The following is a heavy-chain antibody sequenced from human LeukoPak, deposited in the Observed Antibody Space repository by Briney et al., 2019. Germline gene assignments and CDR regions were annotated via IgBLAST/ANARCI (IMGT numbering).Heavy chain of an antibody. Sequence: SQTLSLTCAISGDSVSSNSAAWNWIRQSPSRGLEWLGRTYYRSKWSTDYAVSVKSRITVNPDTSKNQFSLKLSSVTAADTAVYYCARAYCSGGSCYSGFDYWGQGTLVTVSS. CDR3: ARAYCSGGSCYSGFDY. J-gene: IGHJ4*02. D-gene: IGHD2-15*01. V-gene: IGHV6-1*01. CDR2: TYYRSKWST. CDR1: GDSVSSNSAA.